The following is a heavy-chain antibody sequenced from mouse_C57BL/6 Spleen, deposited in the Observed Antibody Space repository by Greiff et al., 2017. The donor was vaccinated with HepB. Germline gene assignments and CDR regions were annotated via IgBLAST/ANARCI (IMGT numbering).Heavy chain of an antibody. J-gene: IGHJ2*01. CDR1: GYTFTSYW. CDR3: ARKGIVTFDY. V-gene: IGHV1-72*01. CDR2: IDANSGGT. Sequence: QVQLKQPGAELVKPGASVKLSCKASGYTFTSYWMHWVKQRPGRGLEWIGRIDANSGGTKYNEKFKSKATLTVDKPSSTAYMQLSSLTSEDSAVYYCARKGIVTFDYWGQGTTLTVSS. D-gene: IGHD2-5*01.